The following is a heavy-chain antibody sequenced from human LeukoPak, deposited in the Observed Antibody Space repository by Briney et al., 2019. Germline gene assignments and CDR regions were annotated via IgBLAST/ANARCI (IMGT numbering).Heavy chain of an antibody. V-gene: IGHV3-21*01. CDR1: GFTFSSYS. CDR2: ISSSSSYI. CDR3: ARDNDYDSSGYYFDPFDY. D-gene: IGHD3-22*01. J-gene: IGHJ4*02. Sequence: GGSLRLSCAASGFTFSSYSVNWVRQAPGKGLEWVSSISSSSSYIYYADSVKGRFTISRDNAKNSLYLQMNSLRAEDTAVYYCARDNDYDSSGYYFDPFDYWGQGTLVTVSS.